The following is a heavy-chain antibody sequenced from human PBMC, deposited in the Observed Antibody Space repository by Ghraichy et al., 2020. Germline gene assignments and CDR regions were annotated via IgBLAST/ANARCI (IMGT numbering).Heavy chain of an antibody. V-gene: IGHV3-66*01. CDR1: GVTVSSNY. CDR2: LYTGGST. D-gene: IGHD4-23*01. J-gene: IGHJ4*02. CDR3: ATGEVGTHYFDY. Sequence: GSLRLSCAVSGVTVSSNYMGWVRQAPGRGLECISLLYTGGSTFYADSVMGRFTISRDDSKNTLYLRASGLTAEDTAVYYCATGEVGTHYFDYWGQGTLVNVT.